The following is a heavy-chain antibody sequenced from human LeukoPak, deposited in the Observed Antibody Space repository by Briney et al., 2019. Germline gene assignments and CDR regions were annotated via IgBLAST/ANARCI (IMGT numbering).Heavy chain of an antibody. CDR3: ARDLFIPRLVLDY. D-gene: IGHD3-9*01. Sequence: GGSLRLSCAASGFTFSSYAMHWVRQAPGKGLEWVAVISYDGSNKYYADSVKGRFTISRDNSKNTLYLQMNSLRAEDTAVYYCARDLFIPRLVLDYWGQGTLVTVSS. V-gene: IGHV3-30-3*01. CDR1: GFTFSSYA. J-gene: IGHJ4*02. CDR2: ISYDGSNK.